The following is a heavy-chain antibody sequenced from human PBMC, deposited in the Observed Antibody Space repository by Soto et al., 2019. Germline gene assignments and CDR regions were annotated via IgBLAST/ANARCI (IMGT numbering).Heavy chain of an antibody. CDR3: ARGRMQKGERWLQFEY. V-gene: IGHV4-31*03. J-gene: IGHJ4*02. D-gene: IGHD5-12*01. Sequence: SETLSLTCTVSGGSISSGGYYWSWIRQHPGKGLEWIGYIYYSGSTYYNPSLKSRVTISVDTSKNQFSLKLSSVTAADTAVYYCARGRMQKGERWLQFEYWGQGTLVTVSS. CDR1: GGSISSGGYY. CDR2: IYYSGST.